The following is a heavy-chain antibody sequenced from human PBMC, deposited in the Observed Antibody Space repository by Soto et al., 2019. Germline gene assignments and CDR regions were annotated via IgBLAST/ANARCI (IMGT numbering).Heavy chain of an antibody. CDR1: GYSFTSYW. CDR3: ARLPRTPGTTSSYYYGMDV. D-gene: IGHD1-1*01. Sequence: PGESLKISCKGSGYSFTSYWISWVRQMPGKGLEWMGRIDPSDSYTNYSPSFQGHVTISADKSISTAYLQWSSLKASDTAMYYCARLPRTPGTTSSYYYGMDVCGQGTTVTVSS. J-gene: IGHJ6*02. V-gene: IGHV5-10-1*01. CDR2: IDPSDSYT.